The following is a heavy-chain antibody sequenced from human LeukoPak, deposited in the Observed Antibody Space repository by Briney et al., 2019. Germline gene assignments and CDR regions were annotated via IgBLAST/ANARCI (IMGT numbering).Heavy chain of an antibody. CDR3: VVGDYYDTSGYYRAFQH. V-gene: IGHV3-48*04. J-gene: IGHJ1*01. Sequence: GGSLRLSCAASGFTFSSYSMNWVRQAPGKGLEWVSYISSSSSSTIYYADSVKGRFTISRDNAKNSLYLQMNSLRAEDTAVYYCVVGDYYDTSGYYRAFQHWGQGTLVTVSS. CDR2: ISSSSSSTI. CDR1: GFTFSSYS. D-gene: IGHD3-22*01.